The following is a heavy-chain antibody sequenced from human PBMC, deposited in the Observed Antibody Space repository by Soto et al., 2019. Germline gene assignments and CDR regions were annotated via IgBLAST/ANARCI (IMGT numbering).Heavy chain of an antibody. Sequence: PGESLKISCKGSGYSFTSYWIGWVRQMPGKGLEWMGIIYPGDSDTRYSPSFQGQVTISADKSIKTAHLQWSSLKASDTAMYYCARLSSSWYIRDYYGMDVWGQGTTVTVSS. J-gene: IGHJ6*02. V-gene: IGHV5-51*01. CDR3: ARLSSSWYIRDYYGMDV. D-gene: IGHD6-13*01. CDR2: IYPGDSDT. CDR1: GYSFTSYW.